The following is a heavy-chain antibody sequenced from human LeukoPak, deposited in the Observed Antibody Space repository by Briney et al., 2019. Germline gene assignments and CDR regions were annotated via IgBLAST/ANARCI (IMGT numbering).Heavy chain of an antibody. CDR1: GGTFSSYA. J-gene: IGHJ4*02. D-gene: IGHD3-22*01. CDR3: ARGPITTRSHFDY. CDR2: IIPIFATA. V-gene: IGHV1-69*01. Sequence: RASVKVSCKASGGTFSSYAISWVRQAPGQGLEWMGGIIPIFATANYAQKFQGRVTITADESTSTAYMELSSLRSEDTAVYYCARGPITTRSHFDYWGQRTLVTVSS.